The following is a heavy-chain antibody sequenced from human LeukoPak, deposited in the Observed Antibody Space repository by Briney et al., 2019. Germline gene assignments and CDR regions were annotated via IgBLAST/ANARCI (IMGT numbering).Heavy chain of an antibody. D-gene: IGHD3-16*01. CDR3: ARIHNNYGMGYSQH. V-gene: IGHV3-33*01. J-gene: IGHJ1*01. CDR1: GLTFSSYG. Sequence: GRSLSLSCATAGLTFSSYGMRWVRQAPSKGLEWVALIWFDGTNKYYADSVKGRFTISRDPSTNTLYLQMNSLRAEDTAVYYCARIHNNYGMGYSQHWGQGTLVTASS. CDR2: IWFDGTNK.